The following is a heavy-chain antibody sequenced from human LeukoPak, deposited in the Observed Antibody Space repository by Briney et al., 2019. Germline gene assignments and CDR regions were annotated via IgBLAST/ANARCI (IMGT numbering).Heavy chain of an antibody. CDR3: ARINLWPGNWIDS. Sequence: PSATLSLTCGLNGGSFGDHLWGWFRQSPGKGLEWIGEVNQRGTINSNPSLKSRVAISVETSKNQFSLKLTSVTAADTAVYYCARINLWPGNWIDSWGQGSLVTVSS. V-gene: IGHV4-34*01. CDR1: GGSFGDHL. D-gene: IGHD2/OR15-2a*01. J-gene: IGHJ5*01. CDR2: VNQRGTI.